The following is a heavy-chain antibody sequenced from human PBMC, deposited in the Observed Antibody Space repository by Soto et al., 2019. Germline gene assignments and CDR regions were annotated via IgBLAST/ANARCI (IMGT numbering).Heavy chain of an antibody. D-gene: IGHD3-22*01. CDR2: ITAGGYSA. CDR3: AKPAPSCGSGYQYYCYY. CDR1: GFTFSSHC. Sequence: VGALRLSSADSGFTFSSHCMSWGREAPGKGLEWVSSITAGGYSAYYADSVKGRFAISRDNSRKTLYLQMNSLKAEDTAVYYCAKPAPSCGSGYQYYCYYWGQGTLVNGPS. V-gene: IGHV3-23*01. J-gene: IGHJ4*01.